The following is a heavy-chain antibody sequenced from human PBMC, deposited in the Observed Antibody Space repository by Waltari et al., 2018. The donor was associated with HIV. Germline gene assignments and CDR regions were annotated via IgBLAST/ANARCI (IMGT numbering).Heavy chain of an antibody. Sequence: QVQLVASVGGVVQPGRSLRLSCAASGFTFSSYGMPWVRQAPGKGLEWVAVISYDGSNKYYADSVKGRFTISRDNSKNTLYLQMNSLRAEDTAVYYCAKDPYYYDSSGYADYFVYWGQGTLVTVSS. V-gene: IGHV3-30*18. CDR1: GFTFSSYG. CDR3: AKDPYYYDSSGYADYFVY. D-gene: IGHD3-22*01. J-gene: IGHJ4*02. CDR2: ISYDGSNK.